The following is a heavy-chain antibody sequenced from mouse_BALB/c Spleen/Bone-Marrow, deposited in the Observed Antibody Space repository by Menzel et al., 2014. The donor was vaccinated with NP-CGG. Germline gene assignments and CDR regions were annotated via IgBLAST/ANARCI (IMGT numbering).Heavy chain of an antibody. D-gene: IGHD4-1*01. CDR2: LDPETGGT. CDR1: GYTFTDYE. V-gene: IGHV1-15*01. Sequence: SGAELVRPGASVTRSCKASGYTFTDYEMHWVKQTPVHGLEWIGTLDPETGGTAYNQKFKDMATLTADKSSTTAYMELRSLTSEDSAVYYCANWGYYAMDYWGQGISVTVSS. J-gene: IGHJ4*01. CDR3: ANWGYYAMDY.